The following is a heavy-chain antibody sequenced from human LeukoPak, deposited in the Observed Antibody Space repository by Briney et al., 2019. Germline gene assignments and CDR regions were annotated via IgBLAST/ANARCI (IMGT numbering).Heavy chain of an antibody. Sequence: SETLSLTCTVYDGSFSGYYWSWIRQPPGKGLEWIGEINHSGSTNYNPSLKSRVTISVDTSKNQFSLKLSSVTAADTAVYYCARSGYYGSGSYFPRNWFDPWGQGTLVTVSS. V-gene: IGHV4-34*01. CDR3: ARSGYYGSGSYFPRNWFDP. J-gene: IGHJ5*02. CDR1: DGSFSGYY. CDR2: INHSGST. D-gene: IGHD3-10*01.